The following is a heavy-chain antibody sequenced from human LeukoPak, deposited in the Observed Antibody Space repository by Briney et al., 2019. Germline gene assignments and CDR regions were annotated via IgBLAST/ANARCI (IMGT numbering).Heavy chain of an antibody. Sequence: GRSLRLSCAVSGFTFDDYAMHWVRQAPGKGLEWVSGISWNSNLIGYADSVKGRFTISRDNAKNPLYLQMNSLRPEDMALYYCAKDRNYELLYAFDIWGQGTMVTVSS. CDR1: GFTFDDYA. D-gene: IGHD2-2*02. J-gene: IGHJ3*02. CDR3: AKDRNYELLYAFDI. CDR2: ISWNSNLI. V-gene: IGHV3-9*03.